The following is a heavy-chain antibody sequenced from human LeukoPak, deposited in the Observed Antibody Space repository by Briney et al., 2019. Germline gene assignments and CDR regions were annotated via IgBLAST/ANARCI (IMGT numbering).Heavy chain of an antibody. CDR1: GYTFTSYD. CDR3: ARFYYYGSGSYLDDYYGMDV. D-gene: IGHD3-10*01. Sequence: GASVKVSCKASGYTFTSYDINWVRQATGQGLEWMGWMNPNSGNTGYAQKFQGRVTMTRNTSISTAYMELSSLRSEDTAVYYCARFYYYGSGSYLDDYYGMDVWGQGTTVTVSS. J-gene: IGHJ6*02. CDR2: MNPNSGNT. V-gene: IGHV1-8*01.